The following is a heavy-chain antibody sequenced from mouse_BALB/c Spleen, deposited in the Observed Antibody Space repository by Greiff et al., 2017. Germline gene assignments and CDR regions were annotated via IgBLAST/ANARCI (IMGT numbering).Heavy chain of an antibody. V-gene: IGHV1S135*01. J-gene: IGHJ3*01. CDR1: GYSFTSYY. D-gene: IGHD2-3*01. Sequence: VQLQQSGPELMKPGASVKISCKASGYSFTSYYMHWVKQSHGKSLEWIGYIDPFNGGTSYNQKFKGKATLTVDKSSSTAYMHLSSLTSEDSAVYYCARKVDGPFAYWGQGTLVTVSA. CDR2: IDPFNGGT. CDR3: ARKVDGPFAY.